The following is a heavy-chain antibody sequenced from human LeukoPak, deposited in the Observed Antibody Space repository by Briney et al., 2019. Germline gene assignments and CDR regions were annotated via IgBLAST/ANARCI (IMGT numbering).Heavy chain of an antibody. Sequence: GGSLRLSCAASGFIFSDYYMSWIRQAPGKGLEWVSYISSSGSTMYYTDSVKGRFTISRDNAKDSLYLQMNSLRAEDMAVYYCARDPGSGYEEHFDYWGQGTLVTVSS. J-gene: IGHJ4*02. CDR3: ARDPGSGYEEHFDY. V-gene: IGHV3-11*01. D-gene: IGHD5-12*01. CDR2: ISSSGSTM. CDR1: GFIFSDYY.